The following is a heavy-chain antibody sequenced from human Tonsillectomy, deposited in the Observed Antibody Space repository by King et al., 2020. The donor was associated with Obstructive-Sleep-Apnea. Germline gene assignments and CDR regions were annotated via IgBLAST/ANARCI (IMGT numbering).Heavy chain of an antibody. CDR1: GGSISSRSYY. V-gene: IGHV4-39*07. CDR3: ARVATDDDFAEWRGNYYGMDV. J-gene: IGHJ6*02. CDR2: IYYSGST. D-gene: IGHD3-3*01. Sequence: QLQESGPGLVKPSETLSLTCTVSGGSISSRSYYWGWIRQPPGRGLEWIGSIYYSGSTYYNPSLKSRVTISVDTSKNQFSLKLNSVTAADTAVYYCARVATDDDFAEWRGNYYGMDVWGQGTTVTVSS.